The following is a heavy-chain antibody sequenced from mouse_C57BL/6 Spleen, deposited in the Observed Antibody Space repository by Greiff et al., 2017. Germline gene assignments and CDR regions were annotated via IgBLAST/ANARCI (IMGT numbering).Heavy chain of an antibody. CDR1: GYTFTSYW. CDR3: ARDYSNYWYFDV. CDR2: IDPSDSET. D-gene: IGHD2-5*01. J-gene: IGHJ1*03. V-gene: IGHV1-52*01. Sequence: QVQLQQPGAELVRPGSSVKLSCKASGYTFTSYWMHWVKQRPIQGLEWIGNIDPSDSETHYNQKFKDKATLTVDKSSSTAYIQLSSLTSEDSAVYYCARDYSNYWYFDVWGTGTTVTVSS.